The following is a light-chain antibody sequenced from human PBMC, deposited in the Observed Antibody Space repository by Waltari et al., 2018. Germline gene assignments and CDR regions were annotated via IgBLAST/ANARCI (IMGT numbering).Light chain of an antibody. V-gene: IGKV3-15*01. Sequence: ETVMTQSPATLSVSPGERATLSCRASQSVSSNLAWYQQKPGQAPRLLIYGASTRATGVPARFSGSGSGTEFTLTISSLQSEDFVVYYCQQYNNWPYTFGQGTKLEIK. CDR3: QQYNNWPYT. CDR2: GAS. CDR1: QSVSSN. J-gene: IGKJ2*01.